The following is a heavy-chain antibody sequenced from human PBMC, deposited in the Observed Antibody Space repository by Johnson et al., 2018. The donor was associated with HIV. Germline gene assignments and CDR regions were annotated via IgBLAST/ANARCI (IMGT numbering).Heavy chain of an antibody. V-gene: IGHV3-30*02. J-gene: IGHJ3*02. D-gene: IGHD5-18*01. Sequence: QVQLVESGGDLVQPGGSLRLSCAASGMTFSSYAMSWVRQAPGKGLEWVAFIRYDGSHKYYVDSVKGRFTISRDNSKNTLYLQMNSLRAEDTAVYYCAKDLRGYSYGLGAFDIWGQGTMVTVSS. CDR3: AKDLRGYSYGLGAFDI. CDR2: IRYDGSHK. CDR1: GMTFSSYA.